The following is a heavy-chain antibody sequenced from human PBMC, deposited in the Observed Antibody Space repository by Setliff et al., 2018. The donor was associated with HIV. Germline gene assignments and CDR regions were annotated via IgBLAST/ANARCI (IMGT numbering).Heavy chain of an antibody. CDR1: GGAISSGSYY. CDR2: IYTSGST. Sequence: SETLSRTCTVSGGAISSGSYYWSWIRQPAGKRREWIGRIYTSGSTTYNPSLKSRVTISVDTSKNQFSLKLSSVTAADTAVYYCATGQMATRYWGQGTLVTVSS. V-gene: IGHV4-61*02. D-gene: IGHD5-12*01. J-gene: IGHJ4*02. CDR3: ATGQMATRY.